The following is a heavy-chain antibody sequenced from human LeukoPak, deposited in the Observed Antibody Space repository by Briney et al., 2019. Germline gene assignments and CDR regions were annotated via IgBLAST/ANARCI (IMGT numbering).Heavy chain of an antibody. V-gene: IGHV1-46*01. CDR3: AREERRVVATSPLDY. J-gene: IGHJ4*02. Sequence: ASVKVSCKASGYTFTSYYMHWVRQAPGQGLEWMGIINPSGGSTSYAQKFQGRVTMTRDTSTSTVYMELSSLRSEDTAVYYCAREERRVVATSPLDYWGQGTLVTVSS. CDR2: INPSGGST. CDR1: GYTFTSYY. D-gene: IGHD5-12*01.